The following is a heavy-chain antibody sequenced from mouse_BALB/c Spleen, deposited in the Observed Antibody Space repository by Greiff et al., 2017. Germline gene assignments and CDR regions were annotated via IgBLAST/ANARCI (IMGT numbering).Heavy chain of an antibody. V-gene: IGHV2-4-1*01. J-gene: IGHJ4*01. CDR2: IWSGGST. CDR3: ARKPLTTVVADAMDY. D-gene: IGHD1-1*01. CDR1: GFSLTSYG. Sequence: VKLVESGPGLVQPSQSLSITCTVSGFSLTSYGVHWVRQSPGKGLEWLGVIWSGGSTDYNAAFISRLSISKDNSKSQVFFKMNSLQADDTAIYYCARKPLTTVVADAMDYWGQGTSVTVSS.